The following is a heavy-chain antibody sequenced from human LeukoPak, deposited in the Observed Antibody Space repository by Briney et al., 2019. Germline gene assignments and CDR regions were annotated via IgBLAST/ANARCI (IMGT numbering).Heavy chain of an antibody. CDR1: GSTFSSHS. CDR2: ISSSSSTI. CDR3: ARVGGAWYVHYGMDV. D-gene: IGHD6-19*01. Sequence: PGGSLRLSCAASGSTFSSHSMNWVRQAPGKGLEWVSYISSSSSTIYYADSVKGRFTISRDNSKKTLYVQMNSLRGEDTAVYYCARVGGAWYVHYGMDVWGQGTTVTVSS. V-gene: IGHV3-48*01. J-gene: IGHJ6*02.